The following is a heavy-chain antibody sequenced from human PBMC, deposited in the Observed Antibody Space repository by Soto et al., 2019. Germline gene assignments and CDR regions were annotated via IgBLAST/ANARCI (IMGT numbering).Heavy chain of an antibody. CDR3: AREVAADGTFREDVFDI. J-gene: IGHJ3*02. CDR2: IIPIFTTT. D-gene: IGHD6-13*01. V-gene: IGHV1-69*12. Sequence: QVHLVQSGAEVKKPGSSVKVSCKASGGTFSNHAINWVRQAPGQGLEWMGRIIPIFTTTNYAQKFQGRVTITADESTITAYMELSSLKHDDTAAYYCAREVAADGTFREDVFDIWGQGTLVTVSS. CDR1: GGTFSNHA.